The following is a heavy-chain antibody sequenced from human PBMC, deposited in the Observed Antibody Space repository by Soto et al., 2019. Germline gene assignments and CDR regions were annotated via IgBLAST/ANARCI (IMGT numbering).Heavy chain of an antibody. CDR1: GYIFTGYY. Sequence: ASVKVSCKASGYIFTGYYIHWVRQAPGQGLEWMGWINPNSGGTNYAQKFQGWVAMTRDTSIDTTYMELSRLRSDDTAVYYCARDSKSGYDYHSYGYWGQGTLVT. V-gene: IGHV1-2*04. CDR3: ARDSKSGYDYHSYGY. J-gene: IGHJ4*02. CDR2: INPNSGGT. D-gene: IGHD5-12*01.